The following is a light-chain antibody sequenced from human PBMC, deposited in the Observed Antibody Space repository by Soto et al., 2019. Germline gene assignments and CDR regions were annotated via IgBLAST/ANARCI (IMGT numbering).Light chain of an antibody. V-gene: IGKV1-9*01. J-gene: IGKJ5*01. CDR3: QQLNSYPIT. Sequence: IQLTQSPSSLSASVGDRVIIPCRASQGVRSDFAWFQQKPGKAPKLLMYLISTLQSGVPSRFSGSGSGTDFTLTISSLHPEDFATYYCQQLNSYPITFGQGTRLEI. CDR2: LIS. CDR1: QGVRSD.